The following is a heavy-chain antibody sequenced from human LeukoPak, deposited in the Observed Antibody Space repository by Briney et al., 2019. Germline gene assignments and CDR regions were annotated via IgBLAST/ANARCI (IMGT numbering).Heavy chain of an antibody. Sequence: GGSLRLSCAASGFTFSSYSMNWVRQAPGKGLEWVSSISSSSSYIYYADSVKGRFTISRDNAKNSLYLQMNSLRAEDTAVYYCARAGSSSEPYYFDYWGQGTLVTVSS. CDR3: ARAGSSSEPYYFDY. J-gene: IGHJ4*02. CDR1: GFTFSSYS. V-gene: IGHV3-21*01. D-gene: IGHD6-19*01. CDR2: ISSSSSYI.